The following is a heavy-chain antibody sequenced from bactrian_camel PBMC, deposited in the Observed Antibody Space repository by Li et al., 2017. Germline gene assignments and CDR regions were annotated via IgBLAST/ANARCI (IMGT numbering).Heavy chain of an antibody. CDR2: IDSTGSA. J-gene: IGHJ4*01. V-gene: IGHV3S1*01. D-gene: IGHD2*01. Sequence: HVQLVESGGGLVQPGGSLRLSCAASGYTYSSYCMAWFRQAPGKEREGVAAIDSTGSANYADSVKGRFTISQDNTKNMLNLQMTSLKPEDTAMYYCATTGKTRAGGLVVLAADQYNYWGQGTQVTVS. CDR3: ATTGKTRAGGLVVLAADQYNY. CDR1: GYTYSSYC.